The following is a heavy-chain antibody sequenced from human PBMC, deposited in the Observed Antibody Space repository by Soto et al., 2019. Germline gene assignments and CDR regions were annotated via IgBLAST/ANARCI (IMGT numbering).Heavy chain of an antibody. V-gene: IGHV1-58*01. CDR2: IVVGSGNT. CDR1: GFTFTSSA. D-gene: IGHD1-1*01. Sequence: QMQLVQSGPEVKKPGTSVKVSCKASGFTFTSSAVQWVRQARGQRLEWIGWIVVGSGNTNYAQKFQERVTITRDMSTSTAYMELSSLRSEDTAVYYCAARNWHVGLKPDDAFDIWGQGTMVTVSS. CDR3: AARNWHVGLKPDDAFDI. J-gene: IGHJ3*02.